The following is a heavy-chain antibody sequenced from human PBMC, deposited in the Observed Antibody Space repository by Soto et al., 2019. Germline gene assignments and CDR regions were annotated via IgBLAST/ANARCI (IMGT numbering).Heavy chain of an antibody. J-gene: IGHJ6*02. V-gene: IGHV4-59*08. Sequence: QVQLQESGPGLVKPSETLSLSCTVSGGSISSYYWSWFRQSPGKRMEWIGYVHHSWGSSYNPSLQRRYAISQHTSKSQFSLKVTSVTDTDTAVYYCARQGFGPLHGLVDVWGQGTTVTVSS. CDR1: GGSISSYY. CDR3: ARQGFGPLHGLVDV. CDR2: VHHSWGS. D-gene: IGHD3-10*01.